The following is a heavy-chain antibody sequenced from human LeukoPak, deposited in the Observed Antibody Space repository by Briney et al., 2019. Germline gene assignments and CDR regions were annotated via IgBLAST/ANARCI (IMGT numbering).Heavy chain of an antibody. CDR3: AREGSSNPFDY. CDR1: GFIFSTYG. V-gene: IGHV4-39*07. Sequence: GSLRLSCAASGFIFSTYGMSWVRQPPGKGLEWIGSIYYSGSTYYNPSLKSRVTISVDTSKNQFSLKLSSVTAADTAVYYCAREGSSNPFDYWGQGTLVTVSS. CDR2: IYYSGST. D-gene: IGHD6-13*01. J-gene: IGHJ4*02.